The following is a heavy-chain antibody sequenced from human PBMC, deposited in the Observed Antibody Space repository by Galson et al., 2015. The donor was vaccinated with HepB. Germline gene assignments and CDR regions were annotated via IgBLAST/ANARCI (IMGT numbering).Heavy chain of an antibody. CDR3: ARDWGLDSYDRSCFSSSSFDY. CDR2: IWYDGSNK. J-gene: IGHJ4*02. V-gene: IGHV3-33*01. Sequence: SLRLACAPSGFTFSSYGRHGGRQAPGKGLEWVAVIWYDGSNKYYADSVKGRFTISRDTSKNTLYPQMNSLRAEDTAVYYCARDWGLDSYDRSCFSSSSFDYWAPGTLFTV. CDR1: GFTFSSYG. D-gene: IGHD3-22*01.